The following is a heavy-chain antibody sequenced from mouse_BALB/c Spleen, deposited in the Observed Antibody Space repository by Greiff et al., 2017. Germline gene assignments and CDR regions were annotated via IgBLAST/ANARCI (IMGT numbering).Heavy chain of an antibody. D-gene: IGHD1-1*01. CDR3: ARPPTLRGAYFDY. V-gene: IGHV5-6-5*01. CDR1: GFTFSSYA. Sequence: EVMLVESGGGLVKPGGSLKLSCAASGFTFSSYAMSWVRQTPEKRLEWVASISSGGSTYYPDSVKGRFTISRDNARNILYLQMSSLRSEDTAMYYCARPPTLRGAYFDYWGQGTTLTVSS. CDR2: ISSGGST. J-gene: IGHJ2*01.